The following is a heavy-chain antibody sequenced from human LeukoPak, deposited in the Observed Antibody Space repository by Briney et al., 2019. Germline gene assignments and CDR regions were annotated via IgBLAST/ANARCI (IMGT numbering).Heavy chain of an antibody. J-gene: IGHJ6*02. CDR3: AREGFSGGSYLREYYYYGMDV. CDR2: MNPNSGNT. V-gene: IGHV1-8*01. Sequence: PVASVKVSCKASGYTFTSYDINWVRQATGQGLEWMGWMNPNSGNTGYAQKFQGRVTMTRNTSISTAYMELSSLRSEDTAVYYCAREGFSGGSYLREYYYYGMDVWGQGTTVTVSS. D-gene: IGHD2-15*01. CDR1: GYTFTSYD.